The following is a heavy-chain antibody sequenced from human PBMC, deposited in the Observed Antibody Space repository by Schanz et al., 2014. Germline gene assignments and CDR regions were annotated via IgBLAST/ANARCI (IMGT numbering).Heavy chain of an antibody. CDR1: GFSFSTYA. CDR2: IYSGGST. V-gene: IGHV3-66*01. CDR3: ARGDISLSYWYFDL. D-gene: IGHD3-16*01. Sequence: EVQLVESGGGLVKPGGSLRLSCAASGFSFSTYAMNWVRQAPGKGLEWVSVIYSGGSTDYADSVKGRFTISRDNSENTVFLQMNSLRAEDTAVYYCARGDISLSYWYFDLWGRGTLVTVSS. J-gene: IGHJ2*01.